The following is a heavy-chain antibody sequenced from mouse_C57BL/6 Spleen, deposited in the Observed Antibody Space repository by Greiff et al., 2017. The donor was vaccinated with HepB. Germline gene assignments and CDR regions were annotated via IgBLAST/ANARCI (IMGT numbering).Heavy chain of an antibody. V-gene: IGHV1-19*01. CDR1: GYTFTDYY. CDR3: ARGTIDGYYPYFDV. CDR2: INPYNGGT. J-gene: IGHJ1*03. Sequence: EVQLQQSGPVLVKPGASVKMSCKASGYTFTDYYMNWVKQSHGKSLEWIGVINPYNGGTSYNQKFKGKATLTVDKSSSTAYMELNSLTSEDSAVYYCARGTIDGYYPYFDVWGTGTTVTVSS. D-gene: IGHD2-3*01.